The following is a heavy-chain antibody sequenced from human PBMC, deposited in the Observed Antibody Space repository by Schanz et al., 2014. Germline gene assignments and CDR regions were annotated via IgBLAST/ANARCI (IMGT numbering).Heavy chain of an antibody. J-gene: IGHJ4*02. V-gene: IGHV3-33*06. CDR1: GFTFRSYG. D-gene: IGHD2-2*01. Sequence: VQLVESGGGLVQPGGSLRLSCAASGFTFRSYGMHWVRQAPGKGLEWVALISYDGSSKNHADSVQGRFTISRDNSKNTVYLQVSSLSAEDTAVYYCAKVAPAATYLDSWGLGTLVTVSS. CDR2: ISYDGSSK. CDR3: AKVAPAATYLDS.